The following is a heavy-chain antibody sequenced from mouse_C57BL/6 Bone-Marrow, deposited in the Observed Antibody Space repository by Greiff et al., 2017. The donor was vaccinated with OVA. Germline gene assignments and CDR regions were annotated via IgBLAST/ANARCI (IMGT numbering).Heavy chain of an antibody. CDR3: AQSHSPYFGN. D-gene: IGHD6-1*01. V-gene: IGHV1-50*01. Sequence: QVQLQQPGAELVKPGASVKLSCKASGYTFTSYWMQWVKQRPGQGLEWIGEIDPSDSYTNYNQKFKGKATLTVDTSSSTAYMQLSSLTSEDSAVXYCAQSHSPYFGNRGADTPPTHSS. CDR1: GYTFTSYW. CDR2: IDPSDSYT. J-gene: IGHJ2*01.